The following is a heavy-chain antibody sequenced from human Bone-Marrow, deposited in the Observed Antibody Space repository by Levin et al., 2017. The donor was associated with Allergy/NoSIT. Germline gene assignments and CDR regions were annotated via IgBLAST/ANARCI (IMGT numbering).Heavy chain of an antibody. D-gene: IGHD2-2*01. CDR1: GSISSPTYY. CDR2: IFYNGYT. J-gene: IGHJ4*02. Sequence: SQTLSLTCSVSGSISSPTYYWTWIRHSPGKGLEWIGAIFYNGYTYYNPSLQSRITMSVDTSKNQFSLSLRSVTAADTALYYCARTAGVPTAKYYFDLWGPGTLVTVSS. CDR3: ARTAGVPTAKYYFDL. V-gene: IGHV4-39*01.